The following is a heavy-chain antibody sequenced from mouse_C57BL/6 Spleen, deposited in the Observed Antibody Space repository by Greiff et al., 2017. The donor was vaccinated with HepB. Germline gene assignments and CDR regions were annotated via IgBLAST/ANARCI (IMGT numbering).Heavy chain of an antibody. CDR2: IRSKSNNYAT. V-gene: IGHV10-1*01. CDR3: VRQEDAAQAPWFAY. D-gene: IGHD3-2*02. Sequence: DVHLVESGGGLVQPKGSLKLSCAASGFSFNTYAMNWVRQAPGKGLEWVARIRSKSNNYATYYADSVKDRFTISRDYSESMLYLQMNNLKTEDTAMYCCVRQEDAAQAPWFAYWGQGTLVTVSA. J-gene: IGHJ3*01. CDR1: GFSFNTYA.